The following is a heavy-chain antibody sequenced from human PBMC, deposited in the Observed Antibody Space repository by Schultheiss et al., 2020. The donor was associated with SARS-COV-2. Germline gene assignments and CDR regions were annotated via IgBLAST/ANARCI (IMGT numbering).Heavy chain of an antibody. Sequence: GGSLRLSFAASGFTFSSYGMHWVRQAPGKGLEWVAVIWYDGSNKYYADSVKGRFTISRDNSKNTLYLQMNSLRAEDTAVYYCARENYYYDSSGYEFGNWGQGTLVTVSS. CDR2: IWYDGSNK. CDR3: ARENYYYDSSGYEFGN. J-gene: IGHJ4*02. D-gene: IGHD3-22*01. V-gene: IGHV3-33*01. CDR1: GFTFSSYG.